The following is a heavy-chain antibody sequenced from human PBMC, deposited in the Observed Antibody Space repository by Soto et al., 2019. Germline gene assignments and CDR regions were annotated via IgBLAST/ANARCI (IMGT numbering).Heavy chain of an antibody. CDR1: GYTFTSYG. CDR3: ARGRYGDY. J-gene: IGHJ4*02. Sequence: ASVKVSCKASGYTFTSYGITWVRQAPGQGLEWMGWISAHNGITDYAQKLQGRVIVTRDTSTSTAYMELRSLISDDTAVYYCARGRYGDYWGQGALVTVSS. D-gene: IGHD1-1*01. CDR2: ISAHNGIT. V-gene: IGHV1-18*01.